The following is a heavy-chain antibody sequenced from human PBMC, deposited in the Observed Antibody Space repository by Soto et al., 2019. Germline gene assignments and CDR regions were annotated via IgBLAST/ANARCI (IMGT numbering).Heavy chain of an antibody. Sequence: GGSLRLSCAASGFTFSSYGMHWVRQAPGKGLEWVAVIWYDGSNKYYADSVKGRFTISRDNSKNTLYLQMNSLRAEDTAVYYCARMAYCGGYCYPDPPYYFYYCGQGTLVTVSS. V-gene: IGHV3-33*01. CDR3: ARMAYCGGYCYPDPPYYFYY. CDR2: IWYDGSNK. D-gene: IGHD2-21*02. J-gene: IGHJ4*02. CDR1: GFTFSSYG.